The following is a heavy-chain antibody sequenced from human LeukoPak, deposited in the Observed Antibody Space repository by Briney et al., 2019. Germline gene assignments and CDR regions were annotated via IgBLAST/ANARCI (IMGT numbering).Heavy chain of an antibody. D-gene: IGHD1-1*01. V-gene: IGHV4-34*09. CDR3: ARDLARGTVDS. CDR1: GGSFSGYY. CDR2: IYYRGDT. J-gene: IGHJ4*02. Sequence: SETLSLTCAVYGGSFSGYYWSWIRQPPGKGLEWIGYIYYRGDTYYNPSLKSRVIISVDTSKNQFSLNLTSVTAADTAVYYCARDLARGTVDSWGQGTLVIVSS.